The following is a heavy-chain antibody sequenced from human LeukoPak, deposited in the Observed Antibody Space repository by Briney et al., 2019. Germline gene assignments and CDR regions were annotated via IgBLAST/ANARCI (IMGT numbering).Heavy chain of an antibody. J-gene: IGHJ4*02. CDR1: GYTLTELS. CDR2: FDPEDGET. D-gene: IGHD2-15*01. V-gene: IGHV1-24*01. CDR3: ARDSADIEVVVAADFFDY. Sequence: ASVKVSCKVSGYTLTELSMHWVRQAPGKGLEWMGGFDPEDGETIYAQKFQGRVTMTEDTSTDTAYMELSSLRSEDTAVYYCARDSADIEVVVAADFFDYWGQGTLVTVSS.